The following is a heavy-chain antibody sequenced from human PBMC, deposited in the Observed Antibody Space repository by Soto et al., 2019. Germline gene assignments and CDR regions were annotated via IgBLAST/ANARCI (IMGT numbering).Heavy chain of an antibody. CDR2: IYYSGST. CDR1: GGSISSYY. CDR3: ASLDYSNLGSNYYYYMDV. J-gene: IGHJ6*03. Sequence: SETLSLTCTVSGGSISSYYWSWIRQPPGKGLEWIGYIYYSGSTNYNPSLKSRVTISVDTSKNQYSLNLSSVTAADTALYFFASLDYSNLGSNYYYYMDVWGRGTTVTVSS. D-gene: IGHD4-4*01. V-gene: IGHV4-59*08.